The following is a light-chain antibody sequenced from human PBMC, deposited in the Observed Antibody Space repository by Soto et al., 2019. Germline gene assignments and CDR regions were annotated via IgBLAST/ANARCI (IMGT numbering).Light chain of an antibody. CDR2: LNSDGSH. CDR3: QTWGTLEV. Sequence: QLVRTQSPSASASLGASVKLTCTLSSGHSSYAIAWHQQQPEKGPRYLMKLNSDGSHSKGDRIPDRFSGSSSGAERYLTISSLQSEDEADYYCQTWGTLEVFGGGTKLTVL. J-gene: IGLJ2*01. V-gene: IGLV4-69*01. CDR1: SGHSSYA.